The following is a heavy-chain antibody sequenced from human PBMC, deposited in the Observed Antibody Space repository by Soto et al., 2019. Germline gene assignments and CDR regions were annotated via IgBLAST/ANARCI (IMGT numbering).Heavy chain of an antibody. CDR2: INPNSGGT. J-gene: IGHJ3*02. V-gene: IGHV1-2*04. D-gene: IGHD2-2*01. CDR1: GYTFTGYY. Sequence: QVQLVQSGAEVKKPGASVKVSCKASGYTFTGYYMHWVRQAPGQGLEWMGWINPNSGGTNYAQKFQGWVTTTRDTSISTAYMELSRLRSDDTAVYYCARELPYQRMGLDIWGQGTMVTVSS. CDR3: ARELPYQRMGLDI.